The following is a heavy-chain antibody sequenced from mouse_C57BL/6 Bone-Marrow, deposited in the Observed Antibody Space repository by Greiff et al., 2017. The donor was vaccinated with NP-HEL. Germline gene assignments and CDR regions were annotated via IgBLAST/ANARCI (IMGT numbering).Heavy chain of an antibody. V-gene: IGHV10-1*01. D-gene: IGHD3-3*01. CDR2: IRSKSNNYAT. Sequence: VQLKESGGGLVQPKGSLKLSCAASGFSFNTYAMNWVRQAPGKGLEWVARIRSKSNNYATYYAASVKDRFTISRDDSESMLYLQMNNLKTEDTAMYYCVRHGGLSFAYWGQGTLVTVSA. CDR3: VRHGGLSFAY. CDR1: GFSFNTYA. J-gene: IGHJ3*01.